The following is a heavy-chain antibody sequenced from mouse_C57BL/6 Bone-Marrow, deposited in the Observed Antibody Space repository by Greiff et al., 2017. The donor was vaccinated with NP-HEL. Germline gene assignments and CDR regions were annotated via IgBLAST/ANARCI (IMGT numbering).Heavy chain of an antibody. V-gene: IGHV7-3*01. CDR1: GFTFTDYY. D-gene: IGHD1-1*01. Sequence: EVQGVESGGGLVQPGGSLSLSCAASGFTFTDYYMSWVRQPPGKALEWLGFIRNKANGYTTEYSASVKGRFTISRDTSPSILYLQMNALRAEDSATYYCARSASPSYYCGSSPAWFAYWGQGTLVTVSA. CDR2: IRNKANGYTT. J-gene: IGHJ3*01. CDR3: ARSASPSYYCGSSPAWFAY.